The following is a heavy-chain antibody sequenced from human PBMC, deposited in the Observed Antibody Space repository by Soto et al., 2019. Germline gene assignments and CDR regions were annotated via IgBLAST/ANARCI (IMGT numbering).Heavy chain of an antibody. J-gene: IGHJ4*02. Sequence: GASVKVSCKASGYTFTSYGISWVRQAPGQGLEWMGWISAYNGNTNYAQKLQGRVTMTTDTSTSTAYMELRSLRSDDTAVYYCARGPYYYDSSGYYPASWESPPPDYWGQGTLVTVSS. CDR3: ARGPYYYDSSGYYPASWESPPPDY. CDR1: GYTFTSYG. V-gene: IGHV1-18*01. CDR2: ISAYNGNT. D-gene: IGHD3-22*01.